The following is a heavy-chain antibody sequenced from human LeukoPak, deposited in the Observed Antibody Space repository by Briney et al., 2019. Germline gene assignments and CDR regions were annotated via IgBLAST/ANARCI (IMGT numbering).Heavy chain of an antibody. V-gene: IGHV1-69*13. D-gene: IGHD3-22*01. CDR3: ARGPIRTYYYDSSGLYFDY. CDR1: GGTFSSYA. J-gene: IGHJ4*02. Sequence: SVKVSCKASGGTFSSYAISWVRQAPGQGLEWMGGIIPIFGTANYAQKFQGRVTITADESTSTAYMELSSLRSEDTAVYYCARGPIRTYYYDSSGLYFDYWGQGTLVTVSS. CDR2: IIPIFGTA.